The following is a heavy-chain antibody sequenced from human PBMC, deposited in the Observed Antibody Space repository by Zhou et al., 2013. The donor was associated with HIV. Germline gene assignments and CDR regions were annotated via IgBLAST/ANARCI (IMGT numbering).Heavy chain of an antibody. CDR1: GGTFSSYA. CDR2: IIPIFGTA. Sequence: QVQLVQSGAEVKKPGSSVKVSCKASGGTFSSYAISWVRQAPGQGLEWMGGIIPIFGTANYAQKFQGRVTITTDESTSTAYMELSSLRSEDTAVYYCASSPRGPTNPWYFDYWGQGTLVTVSS. CDR3: ASSPRGPTNPWYFDY. D-gene: IGHD3-16*01. V-gene: IGHV1-69*05. J-gene: IGHJ4*02.